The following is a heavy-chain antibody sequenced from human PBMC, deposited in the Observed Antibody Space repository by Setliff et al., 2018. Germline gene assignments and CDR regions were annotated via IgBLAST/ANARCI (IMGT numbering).Heavy chain of an antibody. V-gene: IGHV4-38-2*01. Sequence: SETLSLTCAVSGHSIDSDSYWGWIRQSPGKGLEWIGSLYRTAHTYYNPAARSRVTISPDTSKNQFSLKLTSVTAADTAVYYCARQSGSGSSPYFDFWGQGTLVTVSS. CDR1: GHSIDSDSY. D-gene: IGHD3-10*01. CDR3: ARQSGSGSSPYFDF. CDR2: LYRTAHT. J-gene: IGHJ4*02.